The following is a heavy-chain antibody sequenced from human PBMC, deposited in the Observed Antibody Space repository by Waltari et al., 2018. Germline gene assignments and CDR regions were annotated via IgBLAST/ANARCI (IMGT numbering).Heavy chain of an antibody. D-gene: IGHD3-3*01. CDR3: VRHGFWNFDF. CDR2: RKEDGSKK. Sequence: EVQLVESGGGLVQPGGSLRLSCAGSGFTFRGNWMAWVRQAPGKGLEWVANRKEDGSKKNYVDSVEGRFTISRDNAKNSLYLQMNSLRAEDTALYYCVRHGFWNFDFWGQGTLVTVSS. J-gene: IGHJ4*02. V-gene: IGHV3-7*01. CDR1: GFTFRGNW.